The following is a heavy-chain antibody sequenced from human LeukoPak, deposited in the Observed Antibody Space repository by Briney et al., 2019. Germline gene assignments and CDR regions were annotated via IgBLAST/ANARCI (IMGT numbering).Heavy chain of an antibody. CDR3: AKDPSSGWGTWFDP. D-gene: IGHD6-19*01. V-gene: IGHV3-7*03. CDR1: GFTFDFYW. CDR2: ILPDGSQK. Sequence: GGSLRLSCVASGFTFDFYWMTWVRQAPGKGLEWLANILPDGSQKYYVDSVKGRFTISRDNSKNTLYLQMNSLRAEDTAVYYCAKDPSSGWGTWFDPWGQGTLVTVSS. J-gene: IGHJ5*02.